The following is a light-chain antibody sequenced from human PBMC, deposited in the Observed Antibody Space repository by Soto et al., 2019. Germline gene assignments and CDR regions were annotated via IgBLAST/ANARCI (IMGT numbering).Light chain of an antibody. Sequence: QSVLTQPPSVSGAPGQRVTISCTGSSSNIGAGYDVHWYQQLPGTAPKLLIYGNSNRPSGVPDRFSGSKSGTSASLAITGLQAEDEADYYCQSYYSSPSGKVFGGGTKLTVL. V-gene: IGLV1-40*01. CDR2: GNS. CDR1: SSNIGAGYD. CDR3: QSYYSSPSGKV. J-gene: IGLJ2*01.